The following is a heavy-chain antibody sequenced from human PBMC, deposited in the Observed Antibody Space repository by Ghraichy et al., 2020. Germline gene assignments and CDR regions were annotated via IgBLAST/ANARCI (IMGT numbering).Heavy chain of an antibody. J-gene: IGHJ6*02. V-gene: IGHV3-48*02. CDR2: ISSSSSTI. CDR1: GFTFSSYS. Sequence: GGSLRLSCAASGFTFSSYSMNWVRQAPGKGLEWVSAISSSSSTIYYADSVKGRFTISRDNAKNSLYLQMNSLRDEDTAVYYCARHSHYYDSSGEYGMDVWGQGTTVTVSS. D-gene: IGHD3-22*01. CDR3: ARHSHYYDSSGEYGMDV.